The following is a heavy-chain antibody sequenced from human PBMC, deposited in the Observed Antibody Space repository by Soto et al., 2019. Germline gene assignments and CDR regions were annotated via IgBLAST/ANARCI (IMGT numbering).Heavy chain of an antibody. D-gene: IGHD2-2*01. Sequence: SETLSLTCTVSGSSFTSSNYYRGGIPQPPGKWLEWIAIVNSNGLTYYNPSLKSRVTISADTSKNQFSLKLSSVTTADTAPDYCGRNALNHDLFEPWGPGTMVRVSS. V-gene: IGHV4-39*01. CDR3: GRNALNHDLFEP. CDR1: GSSFTSSNYY. J-gene: IGHJ5*02. CDR2: VNSNGLT.